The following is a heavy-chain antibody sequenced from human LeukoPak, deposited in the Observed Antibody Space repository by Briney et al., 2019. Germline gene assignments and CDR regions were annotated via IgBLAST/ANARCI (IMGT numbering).Heavy chain of an antibody. V-gene: IGHV4-4*07. CDR1: GGSISYFY. D-gene: IGHD6-19*01. Sequence: SETLSLTCTVSGGSISYFYWSWIRQPAGKGLEWIGRIYTSGSTNYNPSLKSRVTISVDTSKNQFSLKLSSVTAADTAVYYCARSPKFQWLQLTTFDYWGQGTLVTVSS. J-gene: IGHJ4*02. CDR2: IYTSGST. CDR3: ARSPKFQWLQLTTFDY.